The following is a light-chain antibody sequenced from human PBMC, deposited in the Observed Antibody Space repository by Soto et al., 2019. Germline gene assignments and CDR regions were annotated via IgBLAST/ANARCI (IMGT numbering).Light chain of an antibody. J-gene: IGKJ1*01. Sequence: EIVLTQSPGTLSLSPGERATLSCRASQSVSSSYLAWYQQKPGQAPRLLIYGASSRATGIPDRFSGSGSGTDFTLTISRLEPEGFAVYYCQQYGSSPTTFGKGTKVDIK. V-gene: IGKV3-20*01. CDR2: GAS. CDR3: QQYGSSPTT. CDR1: QSVSSSY.